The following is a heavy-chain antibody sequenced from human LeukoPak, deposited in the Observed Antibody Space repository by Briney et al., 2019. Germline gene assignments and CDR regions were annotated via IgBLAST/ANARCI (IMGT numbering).Heavy chain of an antibody. CDR2: IYHSGST. V-gene: IGHV4-4*02. CDR1: GDSINSSHW. D-gene: IGHD5-18*01. Sequence: SETLSLTCAVSGDSINSSHWWTWVRQPPGKGLEWIGEIYHSGSTNYNPSLKSRVTMSVDTSKNQFSLRLSSVTAADTAMYYCARGSYSYPADYWGQGTLVTVSS. J-gene: IGHJ4*02. CDR3: ARGSYSYPADY.